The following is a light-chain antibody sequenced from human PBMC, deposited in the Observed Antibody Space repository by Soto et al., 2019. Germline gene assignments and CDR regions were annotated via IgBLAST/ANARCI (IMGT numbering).Light chain of an antibody. Sequence: QSALTQPPSASGSPGQSVTISCTGTSSDVGGYNYVSWYQQHPGTAPKLMIYEVSNRPSGVPDRFSGSKSGDTASLTISGLQAEDEADYYCSSYTSSGTYVFGTGTKVSVL. V-gene: IGLV2-18*02. CDR3: SSYTSSGTYV. CDR2: EVS. J-gene: IGLJ1*01. CDR1: SSDVGGYNY.